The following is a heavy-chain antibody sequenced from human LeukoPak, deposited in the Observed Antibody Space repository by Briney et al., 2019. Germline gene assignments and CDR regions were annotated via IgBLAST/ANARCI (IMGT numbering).Heavy chain of an antibody. CDR2: IYTSGST. V-gene: IGHV4-59*10. Sequence: SETLSLTCAVYGGSFSGYYWSWIRQPAGKGLEWIGRIYTSGSTNYNPSLKSRVTISVDTSKNQFSLKLSSVTAADTAVYYCARGVFGYSNLRYFDYWGQGTLVTVSS. J-gene: IGHJ4*02. D-gene: IGHD4-11*01. CDR3: ARGVFGYSNLRYFDY. CDR1: GGSFSGYY.